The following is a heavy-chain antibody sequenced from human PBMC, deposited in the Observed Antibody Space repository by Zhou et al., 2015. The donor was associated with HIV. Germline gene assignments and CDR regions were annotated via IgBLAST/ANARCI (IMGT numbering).Heavy chain of an antibody. J-gene: IGHJ4*02. D-gene: IGHD3-9*01. CDR3: TRVRLPGRHFDWLVSPVAY. Sequence: DVELVESGGDLVRPGGSLRLSCRGSGFIFQNYVFHWVRHVPGKGLVWVSRVSFDGGSADYADAVQGRFTVSRDNSKKTLYLQMNHLRVDDSGIYHCTRVRLPGRHFDWLVSPVAYWGQGTQVTVSS. CDR1: GFIFQNYV. V-gene: IGHV3-74*01. CDR2: VSFDGGSA.